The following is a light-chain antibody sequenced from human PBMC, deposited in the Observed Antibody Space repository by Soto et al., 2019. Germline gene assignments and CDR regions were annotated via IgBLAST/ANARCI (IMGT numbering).Light chain of an antibody. J-gene: IGLJ1*01. CDR3: AAWDDSLNGFA. CDR1: SSNIGSNT. CDR2: TNN. V-gene: IGLV1-44*01. Sequence: QSALTQPPSASGAPGQRVTIPCSGSSSNIGSNTVNWYQQLPGTAPKLLIYTNNQRPSGVRDRFSGSRSGTSASLAISGLQSEDEADYYCAAWDDSLNGFAFGTGTKVTVL.